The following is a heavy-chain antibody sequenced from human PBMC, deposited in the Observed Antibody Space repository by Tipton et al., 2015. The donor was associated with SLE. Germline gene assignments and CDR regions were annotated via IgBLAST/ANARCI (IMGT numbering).Heavy chain of an antibody. V-gene: IGHV4-39*07. D-gene: IGHD3-10*01. CDR2: IFHTGTT. CDR3: ARGSPAYYGSGVSYGMDV. Sequence: TLSLTCTVSGGSINTSIYHWGWIRQPPGKGLEWIGSIFHTGTTYYTSSLKSRVTISMDMSKNQFSLMLSSVTAADTAVYYCARGSPAYYGSGVSYGMDVWGQGTAVTVSS. J-gene: IGHJ6*02. CDR1: GGSINTSIYH.